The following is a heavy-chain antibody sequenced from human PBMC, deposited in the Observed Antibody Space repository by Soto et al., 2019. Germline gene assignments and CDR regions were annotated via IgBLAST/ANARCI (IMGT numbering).Heavy chain of an antibody. CDR1: GFTFSSCA. D-gene: IGHD2-15*01. J-gene: IGHJ4*02. V-gene: IGHV3-23*01. Sequence: EVQLLESGGGLVQPGGSLRISCAASGFTFSSCAMSWVRQAPGKGLEWVSGISGGGGGTCYADSVTGRFTISRDNSKNTLYLHMNSLRAEDTALYYCAKRGYCRGLTGTHYFDYWGQGTPVTVSS. CDR3: AKRGYCRGLTGTHYFDY. CDR2: ISGGGGGT.